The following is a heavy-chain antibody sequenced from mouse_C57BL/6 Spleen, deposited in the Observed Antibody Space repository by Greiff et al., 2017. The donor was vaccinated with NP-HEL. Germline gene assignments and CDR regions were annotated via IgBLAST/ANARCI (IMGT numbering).Heavy chain of an antibody. J-gene: IGHJ4*01. V-gene: IGHV1-81*01. CDR3: ARYDYDRMDY. CDR1: GYTFTSYG. Sequence: QVQLKQSGAELARPGASVKLSCKASGYTFTSYGISWVKQRTGQGLEWIGEIYPRSGNTYYNEKFKGKATLTADKSSSTAYMELRSLTSEDSAVYFCARYDYDRMDYWGQGTSVTVSS. CDR2: IYPRSGNT. D-gene: IGHD2-4*01.